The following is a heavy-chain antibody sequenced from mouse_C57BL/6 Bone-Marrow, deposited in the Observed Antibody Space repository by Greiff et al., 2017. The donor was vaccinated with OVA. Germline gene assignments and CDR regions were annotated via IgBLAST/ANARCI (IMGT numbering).Heavy chain of an antibody. CDR3: ARVSNFHWYIDV. V-gene: IGHV2-2*01. D-gene: IGHD4-1*01. CDR2: IWSCGST. Sequence: VKLVESGPGLVQPSQSLSITCTVSGFSLTSYGVHWVRQSPGKGLEWLGVIWSCGSTDYNAAFISRLSISKDNSKSQVFFKMNSLQADDTAIYYCARVSNFHWYIDVWGTGTTVTVSS. J-gene: IGHJ1*03. CDR1: GFSLTSYG.